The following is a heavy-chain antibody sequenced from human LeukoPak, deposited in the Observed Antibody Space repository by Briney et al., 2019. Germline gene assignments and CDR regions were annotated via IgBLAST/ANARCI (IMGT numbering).Heavy chain of an antibody. V-gene: IGHV3-7*01. D-gene: IGHD3-22*01. Sequence: GGSLRLSCAASGFTFSSYWMSWVRQAPGKGLEWVANIKQDGSEKYYVDSVKGRFTISRDNAKNSLYLQMNSLRAEDTAVYYCARHYYDSSGSLNWFDPWGQGTLVTVSS. CDR2: IKQDGSEK. J-gene: IGHJ5*02. CDR3: ARHYYDSSGSLNWFDP. CDR1: GFTFSSYW.